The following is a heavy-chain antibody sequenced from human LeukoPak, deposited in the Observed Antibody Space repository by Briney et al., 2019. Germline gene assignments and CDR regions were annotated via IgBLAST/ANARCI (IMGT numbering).Heavy chain of an antibody. CDR3: AATWGYYDSSGIDY. J-gene: IGHJ4*02. CDR2: IYYSGST. D-gene: IGHD3-22*01. V-gene: IGHV4-59*01. Sequence: SETLSLTCTVSGGSISSYYWSWIRQPPGKGLERIGYIYYSGSTNYNPSLKSRVTISVDTSKNQFSLKLSSVTAADTAVYYCAATWGYYDSSGIDYWGQGTLVTVSS. CDR1: GGSISSYY.